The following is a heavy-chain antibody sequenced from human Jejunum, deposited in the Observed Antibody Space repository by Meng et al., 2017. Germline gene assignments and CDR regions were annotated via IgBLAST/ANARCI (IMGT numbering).Heavy chain of an antibody. J-gene: IGHJ4*02. D-gene: IGHD5-12*01. CDR1: GGPITSAW. Sequence: RQGLGPGPVRPSGTLALTCAVSGGPITSAWWNLVRQPPGKGLEWIGEIWKSGASNYNPSLRSRVTISVDKSKNQLSLDLASLTAADTAVYYCARGATGTRPFDYWGQGTLVTVSS. CDR2: IWKSGAS. CDR3: ARGATGTRPFDY. V-gene: IGHV4-4*02.